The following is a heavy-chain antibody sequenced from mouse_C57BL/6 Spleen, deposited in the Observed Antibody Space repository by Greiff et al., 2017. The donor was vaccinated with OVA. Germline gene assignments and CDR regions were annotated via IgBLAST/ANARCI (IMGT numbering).Heavy chain of an antibody. Sequence: VQLQQSVAELVRPGASVKLSCTASGFNIKNTYMHWVKQRPEQGLEWIGRLVHANGNTKNAPKFQGKVPLTADTSSNTAYLQLSSLTSEDTAIYYCARIHNWYFDVWGTGTTVTVAS. CDR2: LVHANGNT. J-gene: IGHJ1*03. D-gene: IGHD6-1*01. CDR1: GFNIKNTY. V-gene: IGHV14-3*01. CDR3: ARIHNWYFDV.